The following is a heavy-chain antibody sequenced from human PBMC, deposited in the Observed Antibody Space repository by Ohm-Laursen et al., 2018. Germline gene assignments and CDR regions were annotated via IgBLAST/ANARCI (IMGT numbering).Heavy chain of an antibody. CDR2: ISGSDGST. J-gene: IGHJ4*02. CDR1: GFTFSHYA. Sequence: SLRLSCSASGFTFSHYAMSWVRQSPERGLEWVSTISGSDGSTYYTDSAKGRFTVSRDNSKNTLYLQMNGLRAEDTAVYYCAKTRYFSRGSCDFDYWGQGTLVTVSS. CDR3: AKTRYFSRGSCDFDY. D-gene: IGHD2-15*01. V-gene: IGHV3-23*01.